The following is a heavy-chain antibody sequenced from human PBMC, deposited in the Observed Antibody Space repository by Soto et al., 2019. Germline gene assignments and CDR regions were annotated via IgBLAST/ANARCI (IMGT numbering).Heavy chain of an antibody. D-gene: IGHD6-13*01. Sequence: QVQLQQWGAGLLKPSETLSLTCAVYGGSFSGYYWSWIRQPPGKGLEWIGEINHSGSTNYNPSLTSRVTISVDTSKNQFSLKLSSVTAADTAVYYCARGGKSSSWYKYYYYYMDVWGKGTTVTVSS. CDR2: INHSGST. CDR1: GGSFSGYY. V-gene: IGHV4-34*01. CDR3: ARGGKSSSWYKYYYYYMDV. J-gene: IGHJ6*03.